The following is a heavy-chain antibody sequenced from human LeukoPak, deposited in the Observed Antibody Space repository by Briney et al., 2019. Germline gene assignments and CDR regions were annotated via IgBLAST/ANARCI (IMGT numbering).Heavy chain of an antibody. CDR2: ISAYKGNT. J-gene: IGHJ4*02. CDR3: ARTGSLEWLSMPLDY. Sequence: GASVKVSCKPSGYTFTSYGISGVRPAPGQGLEWMGWISAYKGNTNYAQKLPGRVTMTTDTSTSTAYMELRSLRSDDTAVYYCARTGSLEWLSMPLDYWGQGTLVTVPS. V-gene: IGHV1-18*01. CDR1: GYTFTSYG. D-gene: IGHD3-3*01.